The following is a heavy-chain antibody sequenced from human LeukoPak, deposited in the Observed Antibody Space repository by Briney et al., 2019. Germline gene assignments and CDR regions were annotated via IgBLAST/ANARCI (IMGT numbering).Heavy chain of an antibody. CDR1: GFTFSSFW. J-gene: IGHJ4*02. CDR3: GRGMRDYYGLDY. D-gene: IGHD3-10*01. CDR2: SNSDGSTT. V-gene: IGHV3-74*01. Sequence: GGSLRLSCAASGFTFSSFWMHWVRQAPGKGLVWVSHSNSDGSTTDYADSVRGRFTISRDNAKNTLFLQMNSLAVEDTAVYYCGRGMRDYYGLDYWGQGILVAVSS.